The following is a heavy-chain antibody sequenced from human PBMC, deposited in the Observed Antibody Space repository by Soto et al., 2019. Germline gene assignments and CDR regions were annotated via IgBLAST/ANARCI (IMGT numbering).Heavy chain of an antibody. CDR1: GYTFTSYG. Sequence: QVQLVQSGAEVKKPGASVKVSCKASGYTFTSYGISWVRQAPGQGLEWMGWISAYNGNTNYAQKLQGRVTMTTETSTSTAYMEQRSLRSDDTAVYYCARVGAYCGGDCYTASYGMDVWGQGTTVTVSS. CDR2: ISAYNGNT. J-gene: IGHJ6*02. D-gene: IGHD2-21*02. CDR3: ARVGAYCGGDCYTASYGMDV. V-gene: IGHV1-18*01.